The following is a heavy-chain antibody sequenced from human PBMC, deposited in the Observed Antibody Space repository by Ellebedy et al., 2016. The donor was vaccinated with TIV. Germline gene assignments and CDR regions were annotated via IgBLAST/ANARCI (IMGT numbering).Heavy chain of an antibody. CDR3: ARGASLYGDYVFDY. D-gene: IGHD4-17*01. V-gene: IGHV3-30*03. J-gene: IGHJ4*02. CDR1: GFTFSSHG. CDR2: ISYEGSDK. Sequence: PGGSLRLSCEASGFTFSSHGMNWVRQAPGKGLEWVAVISYEGSDKYSVDSVKGRFTISRDNSKNTVYLQMNSLRAEDTAVYYCARGASLYGDYVFDYWGQGTLVTVSS.